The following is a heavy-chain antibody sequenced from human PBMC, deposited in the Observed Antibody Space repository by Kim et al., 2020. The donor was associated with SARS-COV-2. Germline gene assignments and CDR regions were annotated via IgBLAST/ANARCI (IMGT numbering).Heavy chain of an antibody. CDR3: AKVRVVTAPSGAFDI. CDR2: ISYDGSNK. CDR1: GFTFSSYG. D-gene: IGHD2-21*02. Sequence: GGSLRLSCAASGFTFSSYGMHWVRQAPGKGLEWVAVISYDGSNKYYADSVKGRFTISRDNSKNTLYLQMNSLRAEDTAVYYCAKVRVVTAPSGAFDIWGQGTMVTVSS. J-gene: IGHJ3*02. V-gene: IGHV3-30*18.